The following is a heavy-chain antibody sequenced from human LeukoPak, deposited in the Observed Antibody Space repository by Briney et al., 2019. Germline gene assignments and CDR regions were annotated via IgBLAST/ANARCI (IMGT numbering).Heavy chain of an antibody. CDR3: ATSDYYQDAFDI. CDR2: IYYSGST. J-gene: IGHJ3*02. Sequence: SETLSLTCTVSGGSISTSSYYWGWIRQPPGKGLECIGNIYYSGSTYYNPSLKSRVTISVDTSKNQFSLKLSSVTAADTAVYYCATSDYYQDAFDIWGQGTMVTVSS. V-gene: IGHV4-39*07. CDR1: GGSISTSSYY. D-gene: IGHD3-10*01.